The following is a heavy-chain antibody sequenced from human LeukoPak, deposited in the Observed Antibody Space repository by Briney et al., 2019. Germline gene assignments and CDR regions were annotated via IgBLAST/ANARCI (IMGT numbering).Heavy chain of an antibody. CDR3: GKGSLAVPATPLDF. J-gene: IGHJ4*02. Sequence: PGGSLRLSCTASGFDFSNSFMTWVRQAPGKGLEGISYISSRSTTIYYADSGKGRFTISRDNGKNTVYLQMNNLRVDDTAVFYCGKGSLAVPATPLDFWGQGTLVTVSS. D-gene: IGHD2-15*01. CDR1: GFDFSNSF. CDR2: ISSRSTTI. V-gene: IGHV3-11*01.